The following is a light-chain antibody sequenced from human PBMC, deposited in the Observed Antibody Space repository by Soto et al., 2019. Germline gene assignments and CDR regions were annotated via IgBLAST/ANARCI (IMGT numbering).Light chain of an antibody. CDR3: QQYHDWPPIT. Sequence: EIVMTQSPATLSVSPGEGVTLSCRASQSVSSDLAWYQQKPGQSPRLLMYGASTRATDIPARFSGGGSGTEFTLTITSLQSEDVASYYCQQYHDWPPITFGPGTKGDI. CDR2: GAS. CDR1: QSVSSD. J-gene: IGKJ3*01. V-gene: IGKV3-15*01.